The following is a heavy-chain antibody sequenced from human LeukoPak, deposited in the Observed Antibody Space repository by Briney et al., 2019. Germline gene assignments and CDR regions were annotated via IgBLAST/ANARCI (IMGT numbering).Heavy chain of an antibody. CDR1: GYTFTTYA. V-gene: IGHV7-4-1*02. CDR3: ARDLFSPGFSWGGYQYYYYGMDV. D-gene: IGHD3-3*01. J-gene: IGHJ6*02. CDR2: INTNTGNP. Sequence: ASVKVSCKASGYTFTTYAMNWVRQAPGQGLEWMGWINTNTGNPTYAQGFTGRFVFSLDTSVSTAYLQISSLKAEDTAVYYCARDLFSPGFSWGGYQYYYYGMDVWGQGTTVIVSS.